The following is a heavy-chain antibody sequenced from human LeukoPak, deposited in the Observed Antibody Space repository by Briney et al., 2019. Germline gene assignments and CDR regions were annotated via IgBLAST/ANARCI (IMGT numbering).Heavy chain of an antibody. D-gene: IGHD5-18*01. CDR2: ISWNSGSI. J-gene: IGHJ4*02. CDR3: AKDMASSYSYGFDY. Sequence: PGGSLRLSCAASGFTFDDYAMHWVRQAPGKGLEWVSGISWNSGSIGYADSVKGRFTISRDNAKNSLYLQMNSLRAEDMALYYCAKDMASSYSYGFDYWGQGTLVTVSS. CDR1: GFTFDDYA. V-gene: IGHV3-9*03.